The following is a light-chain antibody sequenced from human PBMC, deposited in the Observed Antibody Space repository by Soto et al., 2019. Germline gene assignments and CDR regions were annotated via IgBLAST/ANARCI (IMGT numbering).Light chain of an antibody. CDR1: QGISTS. Sequence: IQLTPYPSFLSSSVGDRVTITCLARQGISTSLAWYQQKPGNAPKLLIYTASTLQSGVPSRFSGSGSGTEFTLTISSLLPEDIATYYCQQYDNIPITFGQGTRLEIK. V-gene: IGKV1-9*01. J-gene: IGKJ5*01. CDR3: QQYDNIPIT. CDR2: TAS.